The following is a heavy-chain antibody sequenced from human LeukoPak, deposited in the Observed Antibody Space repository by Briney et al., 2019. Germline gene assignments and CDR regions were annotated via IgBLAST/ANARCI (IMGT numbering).Heavy chain of an antibody. Sequence: GGSLRLSCAASGFTFSSYGMHWVRQAPGKGLEWVAVISYDGSNKYYADSVKGRFTVSRDNSKNTLYLQMNSLRAEDTAVYYCETRGYTAMDLFDYWGQGTLVTVSS. CDR1: GFTFSSYG. J-gene: IGHJ4*02. D-gene: IGHD5-18*01. V-gene: IGHV3-30*03. CDR2: ISYDGSNK. CDR3: ETRGYTAMDLFDY.